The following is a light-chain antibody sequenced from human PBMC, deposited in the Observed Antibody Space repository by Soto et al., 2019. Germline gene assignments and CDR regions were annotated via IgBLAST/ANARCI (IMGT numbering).Light chain of an antibody. Sequence: VQMTQSPSSLSASVGDRVTITCRASQDVYTFLAWYRQRPGRAPELLIYDASTLQAGVPSRFSGDGFGTHYIRTISSLQPEDVAPYYCQHYNQAPWTFGQGTKV. CDR3: QHYNQAPWT. CDR1: QDVYTF. J-gene: IGKJ1*01. CDR2: DAS. V-gene: IGKV1-27*01.